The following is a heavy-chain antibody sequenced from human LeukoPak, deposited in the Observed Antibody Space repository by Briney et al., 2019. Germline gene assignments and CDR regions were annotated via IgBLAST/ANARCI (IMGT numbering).Heavy chain of an antibody. CDR3: VRFPAKKAD. Sequence: SETLSLTCTVSGGSISSYYWSWIRHPPGKGLEWIGYIYYTGDTNYTPSLKSRVTISADMSKNQFSLNLTSVTAADTAVYYCVRFPAKKADWGQGTLVTVSS. J-gene: IGHJ4*02. D-gene: IGHD2-2*01. V-gene: IGHV4-59*08. CDR2: IYYTGDT. CDR1: GGSISSYY.